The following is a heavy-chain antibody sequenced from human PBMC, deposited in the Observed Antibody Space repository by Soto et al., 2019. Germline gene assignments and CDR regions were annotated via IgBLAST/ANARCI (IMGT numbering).Heavy chain of an antibody. CDR1: GYSFTSYG. V-gene: IGHV1-18*01. Sequence: QVQLVQSGAEVKKPGASVKVSCKASGYSFTSYGITWVRQAPGQGLEWMGWINTYNGNTNYAQKLQGRVTMTTDTSTSTAYMELRSLRSDDRAVYYCARDPAAGDWFDPWGQGTLVTVSS. CDR3: ARDPAAGDWFDP. D-gene: IGHD6-13*01. J-gene: IGHJ5*02. CDR2: INTYNGNT.